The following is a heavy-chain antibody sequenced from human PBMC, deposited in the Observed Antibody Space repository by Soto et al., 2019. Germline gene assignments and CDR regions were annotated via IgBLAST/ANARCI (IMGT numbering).Heavy chain of an antibody. D-gene: IGHD1-26*01. CDR3: ARCSGSYPYYYYYYGMDV. V-gene: IGHV3-30*03. J-gene: IGHJ6*02. CDR1: GFTFSSYG. Sequence: GGSLRLSCAASGFTFSSYGMHWVRQAPGKGLEWVAVISYDGSNKYYADSVKGRFTISRDNSKNTLYLQMNSLRAEDTAVYYCARCSGSYPYYYYYYGMDVWGQGTTVTVSS. CDR2: ISYDGSNK.